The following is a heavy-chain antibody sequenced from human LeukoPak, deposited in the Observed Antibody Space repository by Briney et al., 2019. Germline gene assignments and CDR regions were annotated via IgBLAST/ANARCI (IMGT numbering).Heavy chain of an antibody. CDR2: ISSSSSTI. V-gene: IGHV3-48*01. J-gene: IGHJ4*02. CDR1: GFTFSSYS. Sequence: GGSLRLSCAASGFTFSSYSMTWVRQAPGKGLEWVSYISSSSSTIYYADSVKGRFTISRDNAKNSLYLQMNSLRAEDTAVYYCARDQGSTTVTPKPNFDYWGQGTLVTVSS. D-gene: IGHD4-17*01. CDR3: ARDQGSTTVTPKPNFDY.